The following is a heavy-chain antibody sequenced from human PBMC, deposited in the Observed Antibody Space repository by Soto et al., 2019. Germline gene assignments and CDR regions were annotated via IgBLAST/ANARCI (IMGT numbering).Heavy chain of an antibody. Sequence: ASVKVSCKFSGYSFINYGMTWVRQAPGQGLEWMGWISGSNGATNYAQRFQGRVTLTTDTSTNTAYLELRSLRLDDTAVYYCAQDSKRLIINGNWFDPWGQGTRVTVSS. CDR1: GYSFINYG. V-gene: IGHV1-18*04. J-gene: IGHJ5*02. CDR3: AQDSKRLIINGNWFDP. CDR2: ISGSNGAT. D-gene: IGHD2-8*01.